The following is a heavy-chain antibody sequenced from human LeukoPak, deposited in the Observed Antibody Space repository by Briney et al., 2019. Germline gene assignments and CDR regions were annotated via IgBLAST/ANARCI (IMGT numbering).Heavy chain of an antibody. Sequence: GGSLRLSCAASGFTFSSYAMSWVRQAPGKGLEWVAVISYDGSNKYYADSVKGRFTISRDNSKNTLYLQMNSLRAEDTAVYYCARGLRLGELSLNLYYWGQGTLVTVSS. J-gene: IGHJ4*02. CDR2: ISYDGSNK. CDR1: GFTFSSYA. V-gene: IGHV3-30*04. D-gene: IGHD3-16*02. CDR3: ARGLRLGELSLNLYY.